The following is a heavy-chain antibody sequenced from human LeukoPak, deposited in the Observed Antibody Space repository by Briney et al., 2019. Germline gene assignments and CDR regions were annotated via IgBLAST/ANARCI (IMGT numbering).Heavy chain of an antibody. CDR1: GFTFSSNY. V-gene: IGHV3-53*01. CDR2: IYSGGST. D-gene: IGHD5-12*01. CDR3: ARALMVATRYAFDI. J-gene: IGHJ3*02. Sequence: PGGSLRLSCAASGFTFSSNYMSWVRQAPGKGLEWVSDIYSGGSTYYTDSVKGRVTISRDNSKNTLYLQMNSLRAEDTAVYYCARALMVATRYAFDIWGQGTMVTVSA.